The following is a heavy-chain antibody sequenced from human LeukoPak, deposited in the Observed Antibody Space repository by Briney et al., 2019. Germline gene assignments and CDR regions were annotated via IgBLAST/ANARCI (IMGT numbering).Heavy chain of an antibody. CDR3: ATLSSGPTTPRYYFDY. CDR2: IRYDGSNK. Sequence: GGSLRLSCAASGFTFSSYGMHWVRQAPGKGLEWVAVIRYDGSNKYYADSVKGRFTISRDNSKNTLYLQMNSLRAEDTAVYYCATLSSGPTTPRYYFDYWGQGTLVTVSS. J-gene: IGHJ4*02. D-gene: IGHD6-19*01. V-gene: IGHV3-30*02. CDR1: GFTFSSYG.